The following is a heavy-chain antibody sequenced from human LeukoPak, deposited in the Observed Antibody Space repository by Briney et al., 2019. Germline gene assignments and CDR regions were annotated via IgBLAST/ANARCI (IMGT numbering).Heavy chain of an antibody. J-gene: IGHJ6*03. D-gene: IGHD3-10*01. V-gene: IGHV3-73*01. CDR1: GFTFSGSA. CDR3: TRHKGGGITMIRGVRDYSYMDV. Sequence: GGSLRLSCAASGFTFSGSAMHWVRQASGKGLEWVGRIRSNADNYATVYAASVKGRFTISRDDSKNTAYLQMNSLKTEDTAVYYCTRHKGGGITMIRGVRDYSYMDVWGKGTTVTVSS. CDR2: IRSNADNYAT.